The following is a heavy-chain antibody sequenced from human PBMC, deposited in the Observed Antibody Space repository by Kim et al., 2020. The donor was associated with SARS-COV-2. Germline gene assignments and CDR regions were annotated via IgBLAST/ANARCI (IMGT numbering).Heavy chain of an antibody. CDR3: ARDADGSGTLIFDS. J-gene: IGHJ4*02. CDR2: ISTDSSFR. Sequence: GGSLRLSCAVSGFTLRTYSMSWLRQAPGKVLEWVASISTDSSFRHYADSPKGRFTISRDNAENPLYLQMNSLRVEDTAVYYCARDADGSGTLIFDSWGQG. CDR1: GFTLRTYS. D-gene: IGHD3-10*01. V-gene: IGHV3-21*01.